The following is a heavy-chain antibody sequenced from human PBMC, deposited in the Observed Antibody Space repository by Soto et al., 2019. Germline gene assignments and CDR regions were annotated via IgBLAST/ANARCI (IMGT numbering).Heavy chain of an antibody. V-gene: IGHV1-69*01. CDR3: ARGQTSSLYSSRIDAFDI. J-gene: IGHJ3*02. Sequence: QVQLVQSGAEVKKPGSSVKVSCKASGGTFSSYAISWVRQAPGQGLEWMGGITPIFGTANYAQKFQGRVTITADESTSTAYMELSSLRSEDTAVYYCARGQTSSLYSSRIDAFDIWGQGTMVTVSS. CDR2: ITPIFGTA. D-gene: IGHD6-13*01. CDR1: GGTFSSYA.